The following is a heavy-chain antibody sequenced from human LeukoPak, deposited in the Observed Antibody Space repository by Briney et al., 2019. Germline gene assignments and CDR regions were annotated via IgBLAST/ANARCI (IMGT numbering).Heavy chain of an antibody. Sequence: SQTLSLTCTVSGGSIRSASYHWGWIRQPPGKGLEWIGYGESTNYNSSLRSRVTISVDRSKSQFSLQLRSLTVADTAVYYCARDYWGSLDFWGRGILVTVSS. J-gene: IGHJ4*02. CDR2: GEST. V-gene: IGHV4-39*07. CDR3: ARDYWGSLDF. D-gene: IGHD7-27*01. CDR1: GGSIRSASYH.